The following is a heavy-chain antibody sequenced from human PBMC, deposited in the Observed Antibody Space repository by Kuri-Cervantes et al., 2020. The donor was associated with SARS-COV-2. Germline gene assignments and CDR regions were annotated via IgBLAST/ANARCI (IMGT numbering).Heavy chain of an antibody. CDR2: INPNSGST. CDR1: GYTFTGYY. CDR3: ARGRPAYYDFWSGYYRASYYYYYMDV. J-gene: IGHJ6*03. Sequence: ASVKVSCKASGYTFTGYYMHWVRQAPGQGLEWMGWINPNSGSTSYAQKFQGRVTMTRDTSTSTVYMELSSLRSEDTAVYYCARGRPAYYDFWSGYYRASYYYYYMDVWGKGTTVTVSS. V-gene: IGHV1-46*03. D-gene: IGHD3-3*01.